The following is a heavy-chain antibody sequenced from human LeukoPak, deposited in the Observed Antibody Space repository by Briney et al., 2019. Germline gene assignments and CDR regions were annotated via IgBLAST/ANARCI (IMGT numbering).Heavy chain of an antibody. Sequence: SETLSLTGSVSGGSIGTSYWSWIRQPPGKGLEWIGYIYYNGATNYNPSLKTRVTISLDTPKNQFSLKLKSVTASDTAVYYCARHYVFVSGGSSFDYWGLGILVTVSS. CDR2: IYYNGAT. V-gene: IGHV4-59*08. CDR1: GGSIGTSY. J-gene: IGHJ4*02. D-gene: IGHD1-26*01. CDR3: ARHYVFVSGGSSFDY.